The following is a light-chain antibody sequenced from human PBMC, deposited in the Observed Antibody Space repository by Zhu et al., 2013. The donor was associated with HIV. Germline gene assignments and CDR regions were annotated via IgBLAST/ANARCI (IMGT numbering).Light chain of an antibody. CDR2: GAS. CDR3: QQSYSSPHT. CDR1: QTISTY. J-gene: IGKJ2*01. Sequence: DIQMTQSPSSLSASVGDRVTIACRASQTISTYLNWYQMKPGEAPSLLIFGASSLRGGVPSRFSGSGSGTDFTLTISGLQPGDVALYYCQQSYSSPHTFGQGTKLEIK. V-gene: IGKV1-39*01.